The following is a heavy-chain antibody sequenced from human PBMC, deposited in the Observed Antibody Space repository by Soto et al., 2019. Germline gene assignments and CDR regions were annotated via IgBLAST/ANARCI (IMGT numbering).Heavy chain of an antibody. Sequence: GASVKVSCKASGYTFTSYAMHWVRQAPGQRLEWMGWINAGNGNTKCSQKFQGRVTITRDTSASTAYMELSSLRSEDTAVYYCAREYYDFWSGYYRSSNYYYMDVWGKGTTVTVSS. CDR2: INAGNGNT. V-gene: IGHV1-3*01. J-gene: IGHJ6*03. D-gene: IGHD3-3*01. CDR1: GYTFTSYA. CDR3: AREYYDFWSGYYRSSNYYYMDV.